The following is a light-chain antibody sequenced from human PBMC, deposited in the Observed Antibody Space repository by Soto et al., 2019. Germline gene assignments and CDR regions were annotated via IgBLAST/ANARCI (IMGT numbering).Light chain of an antibody. CDR3: HQGYSFPLG. CDR1: QSISRY. J-gene: IGKJ5*01. Sequence: DIQMTPSPSSLSASVGDRVTITCRASQSISRYLNWYQQKPGKAPKLLIYPASSLQGGVPSRFSGSGSGTDFTLTVGCLHPEDFATYYCHQGYSFPLGFGQGTRLDIK. CDR2: PAS. V-gene: IGKV1-39*01.